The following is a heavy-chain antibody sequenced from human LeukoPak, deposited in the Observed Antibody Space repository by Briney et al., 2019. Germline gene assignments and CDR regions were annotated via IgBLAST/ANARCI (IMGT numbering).Heavy chain of an antibody. CDR1: GGTFSSYA. D-gene: IGHD6-6*01. Sequence: GASVKVSCKASGGTFSSYAISWVRQAPGQGLEWMGGIIPIFGTANYAQKFQGRVTITADKSTSTAYMELSSLRSEDTAVYYCARDGTIQYSSSSHPLDPWGQGTLVTVSS. J-gene: IGHJ5*02. CDR3: ARDGTIQYSSSSHPLDP. V-gene: IGHV1-69*06. CDR2: IIPIFGTA.